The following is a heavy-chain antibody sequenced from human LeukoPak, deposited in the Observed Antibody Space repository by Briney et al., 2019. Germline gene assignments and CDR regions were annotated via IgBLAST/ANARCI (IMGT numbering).Heavy chain of an antibody. CDR3: ARASRDGYNQNFDH. D-gene: IGHD5-24*01. J-gene: IGHJ4*02. CDR1: GYDFSTYW. CDR2: THPGGSET. Sequence: KSLKISCKCLGYDFSTYWNAGVRQRPGKGLEWMGITHPGGSETRYDPSFQGQVTISADRSTSTAYLQWSSLRASDTAMYYCARASRDGYNQNFDHWGQGTLVTVSS. V-gene: IGHV5-51*01.